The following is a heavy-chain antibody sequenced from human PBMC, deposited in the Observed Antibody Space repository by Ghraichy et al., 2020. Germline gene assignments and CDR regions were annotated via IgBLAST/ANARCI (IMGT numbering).Heavy chain of an antibody. CDR3: ARDGGSYFGGYFDY. CDR1: GFTFSSYG. CDR2: IWYDGSNK. D-gene: IGHD1-26*01. V-gene: IGHV3-33*01. Sequence: GESLNISCAASGFTFSSYGMHWVRQAPGKGLEWVAVIWYDGSNKYYADSVKGRFTISRDNSKNTLYLQMNSLRAEDTAVYYCARDGGSYFGGYFDYWGQGTLVTVSS. J-gene: IGHJ4*02.